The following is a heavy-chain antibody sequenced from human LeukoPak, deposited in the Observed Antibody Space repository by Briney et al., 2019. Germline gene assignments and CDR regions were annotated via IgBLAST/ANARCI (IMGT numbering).Heavy chain of an antibody. CDR2: IYSNEAT. J-gene: IGHJ3*02. Sequence: PSETLSLTCTVSGGSIKGYHWSWIRQPPGKGLEWIGYIYSNEATEYKPSLKSRVTISADTSKNQFSLGLTSVAAADTAIYYCARRNDFDIWGQGTMVTVSS. CDR3: ARRNDFDI. CDR1: GGSIKGYH. V-gene: IGHV4-4*08.